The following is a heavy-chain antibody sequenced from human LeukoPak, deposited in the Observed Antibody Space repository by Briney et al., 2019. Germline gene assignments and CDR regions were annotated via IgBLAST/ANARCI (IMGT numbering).Heavy chain of an antibody. J-gene: IGHJ4*02. CDR2: LYYSGST. CDR3: ARSKDILTGYCFHY. CDR1: GGSISSYY. D-gene: IGHD3-9*01. Sequence: SETLSLTCTVSGGSISSYYWSWMRQPPGKGLEWIGYLYYSGSTKYNPFLKSRVTISVDTSKKQFSLKLSSVTAADTAVYYCARSKDILTGYCFHYWGQGTLVAVSS. V-gene: IGHV4-59*01.